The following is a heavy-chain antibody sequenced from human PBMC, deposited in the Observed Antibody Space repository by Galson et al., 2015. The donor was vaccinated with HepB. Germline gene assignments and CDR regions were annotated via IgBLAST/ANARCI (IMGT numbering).Heavy chain of an antibody. D-gene: IGHD3-10*01. Sequence: SLRLSCAASGFTFSNAWMSWVRQAPGKGLEWVGRIKSKTDGGTTDYAAPVKGRFTISRDDSKNTLYLQMNSLKTEDTAVYYCTTEHIWFGELSRGSMGTVDYWGQGTLVTVSS. CDR1: GFTFSNAW. CDR2: IKSKTDGGTT. CDR3: TTEHIWFGELSRGSMGTVDY. V-gene: IGHV3-15*01. J-gene: IGHJ4*02.